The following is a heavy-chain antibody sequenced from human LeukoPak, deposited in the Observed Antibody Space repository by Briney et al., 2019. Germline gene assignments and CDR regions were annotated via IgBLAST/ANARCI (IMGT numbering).Heavy chain of an antibody. CDR1: GFTFSSYA. D-gene: IGHD6-13*01. Sequence: GGSLRLSCAASGFTFSSYAMSWVSQAPGKGLEWVSAISGSGGSTYYADSVKGRFTISRDNSKNTLYLQMNSLRAEDTAVYYCAKFPIIAAAGTLDYWGQGTLVTVSS. J-gene: IGHJ4*02. CDR3: AKFPIIAAAGTLDY. V-gene: IGHV3-23*01. CDR2: ISGSGGST.